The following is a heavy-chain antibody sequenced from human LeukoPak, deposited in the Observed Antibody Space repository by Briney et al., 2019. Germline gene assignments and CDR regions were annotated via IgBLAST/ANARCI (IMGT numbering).Heavy chain of an antibody. CDR1: GFTFTSSS. CDR3: ARSGFEYCSSTSCRDTAYYYYYYMDV. D-gene: IGHD2-2*01. J-gene: IGHJ6*03. Sequence: SVKVSCKASGFTFTSSSIQWIRQARGQRLEWIGWIVGDSTDTYYAQKFQGRATITTDESTSTAYMELSSLRSEDTAVYYCARSGFEYCSSTSCRDTAYYYYYYMDVWGKGTTVTVSS. V-gene: IGHV1-58*02. CDR2: IVGDSTDT.